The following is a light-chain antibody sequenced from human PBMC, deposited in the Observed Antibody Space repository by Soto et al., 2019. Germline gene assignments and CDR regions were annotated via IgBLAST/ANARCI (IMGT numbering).Light chain of an antibody. V-gene: IGLV2-14*01. CDR2: EVI. CDR3: GSYGSTTTLV. J-gene: IGLJ1*01. CDR1: SSDIGGYSY. Sequence: QSVLTQPASVSGSPGQSITVSCTGTSSDIGGYSYVSWYQHHPGKAPKLLIYEVINRPSGVSIRFSGSKSGNTASLTISGLQAEDEADYYCGSYGSTTTLVFGTGTKVTVL.